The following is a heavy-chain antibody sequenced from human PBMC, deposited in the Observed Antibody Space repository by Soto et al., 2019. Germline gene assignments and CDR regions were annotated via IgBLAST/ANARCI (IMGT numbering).Heavy chain of an antibody. CDR2: INSDASHT. CDR1: GFTFSTCW. J-gene: IGHJ5*02. CDR3: VRDGHCITTSCYGTWFDP. D-gene: IGHD2-2*01. Sequence: EVQLVESGGGLVQPGGSLGLSCAASGFTFSTCWMHWIRQVPGQGLEWVSRINSDASHTYFADPVKGQFTTSRDNAKNTLHLQMNTLTAEDTPVYYCVRDGHCITTSCYGTWFDPWGQGTLVTVSS. V-gene: IGHV3-74*01.